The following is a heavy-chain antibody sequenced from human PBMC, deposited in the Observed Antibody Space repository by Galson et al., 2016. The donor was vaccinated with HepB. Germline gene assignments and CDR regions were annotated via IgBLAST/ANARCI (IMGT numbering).Heavy chain of an antibody. Sequence: SLRLSCAASGFSFSSYGMNWVRQAPGKGLEWVSSISSSSRYIYYADSLKGRFTISRDNAKNSLYRQMNSLRAEDTAVYYCARGHYDFWSGPSRRAFDIWGQGTMVTVSS. V-gene: IGHV3-21*01. CDR1: GFSFSSYG. CDR3: ARGHYDFWSGPSRRAFDI. J-gene: IGHJ3*02. CDR2: ISSSSRYI. D-gene: IGHD3-3*01.